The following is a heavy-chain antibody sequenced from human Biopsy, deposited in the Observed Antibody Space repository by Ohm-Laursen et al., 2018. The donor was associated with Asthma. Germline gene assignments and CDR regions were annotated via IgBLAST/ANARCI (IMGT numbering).Heavy chain of an antibody. CDR3: ARKAGSCISRTCYSLDF. J-gene: IGHJ4*02. CDR2: INSVFGTT. CDR1: GGTFNTYV. Sequence: SSVNASCKPLGGTFNTYVIGWVRQAPGQGLEWMGGINSVFGTTTYPQKFQDRVTITADDSTSTVYMELSSLRSEDTAVYYCARKAGSCISRTCYSLDFWGQGTLVTVSS. D-gene: IGHD2-2*01. V-gene: IGHV1-69*01.